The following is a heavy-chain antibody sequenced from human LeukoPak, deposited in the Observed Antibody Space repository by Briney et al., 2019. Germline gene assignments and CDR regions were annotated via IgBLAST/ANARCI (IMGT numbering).Heavy chain of an antibody. CDR3: ARLQWLDGPAIDY. J-gene: IGHJ4*02. CDR2: IYYSGST. V-gene: IGHV4-39*01. Sequence: SETLSLTCTVSGGSISSSSYYWGWIRQPPGKGLEWIGSIYYSGSTYYNPSLKSRVTISVDTSKNQFSLKLSSVTAADTAVYYCARLQWLDGPAIDYWGQGTLVTVSS. CDR1: GGSISSSSYY. D-gene: IGHD6-19*01.